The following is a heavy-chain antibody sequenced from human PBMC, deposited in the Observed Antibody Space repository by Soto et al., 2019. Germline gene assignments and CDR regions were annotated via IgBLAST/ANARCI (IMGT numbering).Heavy chain of an antibody. CDR1: GYSFTSYW. D-gene: IGHD3-10*01. CDR2: IDPSDSYT. Sequence: GESLKISCKGSGYSFTSYWISWVRQMPGKGLEWMGRIDPSDSYTNYSPPFQGHVTISADKSISTAYLQWSSLKASDTAMYYCARLGSTMVRGTLYGMDVWGQGTTVTVSS. CDR3: ARLGSTMVRGTLYGMDV. V-gene: IGHV5-10-1*01. J-gene: IGHJ6*02.